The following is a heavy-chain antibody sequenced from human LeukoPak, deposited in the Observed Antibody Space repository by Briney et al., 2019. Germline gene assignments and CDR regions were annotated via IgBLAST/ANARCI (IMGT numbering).Heavy chain of an antibody. D-gene: IGHD7-27*01. V-gene: IGHV3-66*01. CDR2: IYSGGST. J-gene: IGHJ4*02. CDR1: GFTVSSNY. CDR3: ARDPLGYFDY. Sequence: GGSLRLSCAASGFTVSSNYMSWVRQAPGKGPEWVSVIYSGGSTYYADSVKGRFTISRDNSKNTLYLQMNSLRAEDTAVYYCARDPLGYFDYWGQGTLVTVSS.